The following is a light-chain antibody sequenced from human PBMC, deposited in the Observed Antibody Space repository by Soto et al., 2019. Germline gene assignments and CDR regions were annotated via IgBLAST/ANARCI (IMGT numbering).Light chain of an antibody. CDR2: DAS. CDR3: QQRSNWPPT. CDR1: QSVSSSH. V-gene: IGKV3-11*01. J-gene: IGKJ5*01. Sequence: EIVLTQSPGTLSLSPGERATLSCRASQSVSSSHLAWYQHKPGQAPRLLIYDASNRATGIPARFSGRGSGTDLTITISSLEPEDFEVYYCQQRSNWPPTFGQGTRLEIK.